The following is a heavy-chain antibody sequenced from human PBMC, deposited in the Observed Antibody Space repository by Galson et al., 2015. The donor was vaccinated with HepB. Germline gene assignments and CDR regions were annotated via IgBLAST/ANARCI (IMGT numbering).Heavy chain of an antibody. Sequence: SLRLSCAASGLTFSNCAMSWVRQAPGKGLEWVSGIYPSGDTTYYADSVKGRFTISRDDSKNTLYLQMNSLRAEDTAVYFCAKDFCRADNCNPFDYWGQGTLVTVSS. J-gene: IGHJ4*02. CDR2: IYPSGDTT. CDR1: GLTFSNCA. CDR3: AKDFCRADNCNPFDY. V-gene: IGHV3-23*01. D-gene: IGHD1-20*01.